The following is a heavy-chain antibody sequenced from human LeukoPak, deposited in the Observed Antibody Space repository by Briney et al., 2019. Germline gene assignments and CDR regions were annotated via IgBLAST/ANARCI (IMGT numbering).Heavy chain of an antibody. Sequence: SETLSLTCTVSGGSMSTYCWSWIRQSAGKGLEWIGRIYTSGSSDYNPSLQSRLTMSADTSKSQLSLKLSSVTAADTAVYYCARDKSTSTTNLERFDAWGQGTTVTVSS. CDR2: IYTSGSS. J-gene: IGHJ6*02. CDR3: ARDKSTSTTNLERFDA. V-gene: IGHV4-4*07. CDR1: GGSMSTYC. D-gene: IGHD2-2*01.